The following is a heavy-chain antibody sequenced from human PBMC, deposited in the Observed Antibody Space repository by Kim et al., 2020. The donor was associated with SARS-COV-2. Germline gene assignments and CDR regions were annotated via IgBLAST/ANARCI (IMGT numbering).Heavy chain of an antibody. D-gene: IGHD2-2*01. V-gene: IGHV4-34*01. Sequence: SETLSLTCAVYGGSFSGYYWSWIRQPPGKGLEWIGEINHSGSTNYNPSLKSRVTISVDTSKNQFSLKLSSVTAADTAVYYCARGGSSTSLASYYYYYGMDVWGQGTTVTVSS. CDR3: ARGGSSTSLASYYYYYGMDV. CDR2: INHSGST. CDR1: GGSFSGYY. J-gene: IGHJ6*02.